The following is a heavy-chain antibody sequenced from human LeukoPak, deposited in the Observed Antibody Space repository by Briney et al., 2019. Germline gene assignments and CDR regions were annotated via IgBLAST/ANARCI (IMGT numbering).Heavy chain of an antibody. Sequence: GGSLRLSCAASGVTFSSYAMSWVRQAPGKGLEWVSAISGSGGSTYHADSVKGRFTISRDNSKNTLYLQMNSLRAEDTTVYYCAKDPDYYDSSGWDYWGQGTLVTVSS. CDR1: GVTFSSYA. V-gene: IGHV3-23*01. CDR3: AKDPDYYDSSGWDY. D-gene: IGHD3-22*01. J-gene: IGHJ4*02. CDR2: ISGSGGST.